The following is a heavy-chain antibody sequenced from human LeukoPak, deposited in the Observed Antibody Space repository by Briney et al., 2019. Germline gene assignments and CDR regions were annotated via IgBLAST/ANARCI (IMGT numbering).Heavy chain of an antibody. CDR1: GGSFSGYY. CDR2: INHSGST. Sequence: PSETLSLTCAVYGGSFSGYYWSWIHQPPGKGLEWIGEINHSGSTNYNPSLKSRVTISVDTSKNQFSLKLSSVTAADTAVYYCARLYYYGSGSYSAVTPYFDYWGQGTLVTVSS. V-gene: IGHV4-34*01. J-gene: IGHJ4*02. D-gene: IGHD3-10*01. CDR3: ARLYYYGSGSYSAVTPYFDY.